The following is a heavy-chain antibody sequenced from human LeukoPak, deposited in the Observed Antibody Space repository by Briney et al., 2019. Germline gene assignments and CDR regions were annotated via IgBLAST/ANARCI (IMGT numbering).Heavy chain of an antibody. CDR2: ISSSSSYI. CDR1: GFTFSSYS. J-gene: IGHJ6*02. V-gene: IGHV3-21*01. Sequence: NSGGSLRLSCAASGFTFSSYSMNWVRQAPGKGLEWVSSISSSSSYIYYADSVKGRFTISRDNAKNSLYLQMNSLRAEDTAVYYCARDGITIFGVAISRPGYYYYGMDVWGQGTTVTVSS. CDR3: ARDGITIFGVAISRPGYYYYGMDV. D-gene: IGHD3-3*01.